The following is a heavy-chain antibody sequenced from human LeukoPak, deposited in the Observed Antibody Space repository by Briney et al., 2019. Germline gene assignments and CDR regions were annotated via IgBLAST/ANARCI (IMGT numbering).Heavy chain of an antibody. Sequence: PGGSLRLSCAASGFTFDDYAMHWVRQAPGKGLEWVSVIYSGGSTYYADSVKGRFTISRDNSKNTLYLQMNSLRAEDTAVCYCASNSGISYYYYYYMDVWGKGTTVTVSS. J-gene: IGHJ6*03. CDR3: ASNSGISYYYYYYMDV. D-gene: IGHD2/OR15-2a*01. CDR2: IYSGGST. CDR1: GFTFDDYA. V-gene: IGHV3-66*02.